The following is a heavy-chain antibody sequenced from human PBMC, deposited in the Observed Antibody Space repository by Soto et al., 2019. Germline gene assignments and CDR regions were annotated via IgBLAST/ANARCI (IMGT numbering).Heavy chain of an antibody. CDR3: ARDVGLAAVAGFDKGEPYYQH. D-gene: IGHD6-19*01. CDR1: GYTFTSYG. J-gene: IGHJ1*01. CDR2: ISAYNGNT. V-gene: IGHV1-18*01. Sequence: ASVKVSCKASGYTFTSYGISWVRQAPGQGLEWMGWISAYNGNTNYAQKLQGRVTMTTDTSTSTAYMELRSLRSDDTAVYYCARDVGLAAVAGFDKGEPYYQHWGQGTXVTVSS.